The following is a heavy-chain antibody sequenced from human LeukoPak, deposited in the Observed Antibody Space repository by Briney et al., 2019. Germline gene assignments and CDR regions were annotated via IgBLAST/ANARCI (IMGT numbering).Heavy chain of an antibody. D-gene: IGHD4-17*01. J-gene: IGHJ4*02. CDR2: IYISGSA. Sequence: SETLSLTCTVSGGSISGYYWSWVRQPAGKGLEWMGRIYISGSANYNPYLKSRVTLPVDTSNNKFSLSLTYVTAADTPGSYFAGEYGDLDYWGEGTLVTLSS. CDR1: GGSISGYY. V-gene: IGHV4-4*07. CDR3: AGEYGDLDY.